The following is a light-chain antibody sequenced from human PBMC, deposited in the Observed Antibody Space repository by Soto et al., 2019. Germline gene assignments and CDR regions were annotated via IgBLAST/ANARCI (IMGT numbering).Light chain of an antibody. V-gene: IGKV3-15*01. CDR2: GAS. CDR3: QQYNYWPPYP. Sequence: EIVMTQSPATLSVSPGERATLSCRASQSVSSNLAWYQQKPGQAPRLLIYGASTRATGIPARFSGSGSGTEFTLTISSLQSADFAVYYCQQYNYWPPYPFGQGTKVDI. J-gene: IGKJ2*01. CDR1: QSVSSN.